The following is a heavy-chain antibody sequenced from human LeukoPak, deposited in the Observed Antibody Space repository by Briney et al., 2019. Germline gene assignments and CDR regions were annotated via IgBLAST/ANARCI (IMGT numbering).Heavy chain of an antibody. CDR2: VYADGGR. CDR3: TKGLVGALAFEY. D-gene: IGHD1-26*01. Sequence: GGSLRLSCAASGFSVSNNYMNWVRQAPGKGLEWVSVVYADGGRYYADSVKGRFTISRDNSNNTLSLQMNSLRVEDTAVYFCTKGLVGALAFEYWGQGTHVTVSS. J-gene: IGHJ4*02. V-gene: IGHV3-53*01. CDR1: GFSVSNNY.